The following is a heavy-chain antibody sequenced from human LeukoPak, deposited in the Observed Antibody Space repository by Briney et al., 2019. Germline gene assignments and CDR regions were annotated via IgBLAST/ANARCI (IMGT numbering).Heavy chain of an antibody. CDR2: ISSSSSYI. CDR3: ARSGVYYDFWSGPNLDV. J-gene: IGHJ6*04. Sequence: GGSLRLSCAAPGFTFSSYSMNWVRQAPGKGLEWVSSISSSSSYIYYADSVKGRFTISRDNAKNSLYLQMNSLRAEDTAVYYCARSGVYYDFWSGPNLDVWGKGTTVTVSS. D-gene: IGHD3-3*01. V-gene: IGHV3-21*01. CDR1: GFTFSSYS.